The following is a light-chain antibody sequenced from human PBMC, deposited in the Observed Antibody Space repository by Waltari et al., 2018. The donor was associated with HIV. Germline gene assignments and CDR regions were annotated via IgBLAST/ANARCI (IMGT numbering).Light chain of an antibody. J-gene: IGLJ1*01. V-gene: IGLV2-14*01. CDR1: SSHVFNYNS. CDR2: EVS. CDR3: SSYTRSSTYV. Sequence: QSTLTQPVSVSGSPGQSTTLSCPGTSSHVFNYNSVSWYQQHPDRAPKLMIYEVSNRPSGVSNRFSGSKSGNTASLTISGLQAEDEADYYCSSYTRSSTYVFGTGTKVTVL.